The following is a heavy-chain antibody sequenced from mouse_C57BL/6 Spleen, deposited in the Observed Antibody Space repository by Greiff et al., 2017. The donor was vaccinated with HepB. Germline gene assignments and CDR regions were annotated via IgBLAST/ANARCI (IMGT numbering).Heavy chain of an antibody. J-gene: IGHJ3*01. CDR1: GFTFNTYA. Sequence: EVMLVESGGGLVQPKGSLKLSCAASGFTFNTYAMHWVRQAPGKGLEWVARIRSKSSNYATYYADSVKDRFTISRDDSQSMLYLLMNNLKTEDTAMYYCVRDQDDYDGAWFAYWGQGTLVTVSA. V-gene: IGHV10-3*01. CDR2: IRSKSSNYAT. D-gene: IGHD2-4*01. CDR3: VRDQDDYDGAWFAY.